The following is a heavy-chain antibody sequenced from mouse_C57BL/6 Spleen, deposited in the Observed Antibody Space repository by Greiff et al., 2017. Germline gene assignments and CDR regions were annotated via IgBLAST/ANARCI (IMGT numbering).Heavy chain of an antibody. V-gene: IGHV1-12*01. CDR2: IYPGNGDT. CDR1: GYTFTSYN. J-gene: IGHJ4*01. Sequence: QVQLKQSGAELVRPGASVKMSCKASGYTFTSYNMHWVKQTPRQGLEWIGAIYPGNGDTSYNQKFKGKATLTVDKSSSTAYMQLSSLTSEDSAVYFCARGDYGSSYGAMDYWGQGTSVTVSS. CDR3: ARGDYGSSYGAMDY. D-gene: IGHD1-1*01.